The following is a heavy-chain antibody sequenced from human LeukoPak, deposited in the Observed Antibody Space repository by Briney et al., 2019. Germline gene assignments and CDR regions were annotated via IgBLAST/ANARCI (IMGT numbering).Heavy chain of an antibody. D-gene: IGHD1-20*01. CDR1: GFTFSRYW. CDR3: TKDMGNNWVFDY. J-gene: IGHJ4*02. V-gene: IGHV3-74*01. Sequence: GGSLRLSCAASGFTFSRYWMHWVRQAPGEGLVWVSRINSDESTTTYADSVKGRFTISRDNAKKTLYLQMNSLRAEDTAVYYCTKDMGNNWVFDYWGQGTLVTVSS. CDR2: INSDESTT.